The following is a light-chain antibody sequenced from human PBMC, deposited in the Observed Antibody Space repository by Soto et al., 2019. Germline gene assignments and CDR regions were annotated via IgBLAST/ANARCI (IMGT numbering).Light chain of an antibody. V-gene: IGLV2-14*01. CDR1: TSDVGSYNY. CDR2: DVS. Sequence: QSVLTQPASVSGSPGQSITISCTGTTSDVGSYNYVSWYQQDPGKAPKLIFYDVSNRPSGVSDRFSVSKSGNTASLTISNLQAEDEAAYYCRSYTNSGSYVFGTGTKVNV. J-gene: IGLJ1*01. CDR3: RSYTNSGSYV.